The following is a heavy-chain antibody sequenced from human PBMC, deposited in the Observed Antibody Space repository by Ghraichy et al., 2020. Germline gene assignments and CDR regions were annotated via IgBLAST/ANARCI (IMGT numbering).Heavy chain of an antibody. Sequence: GGSLRLSCAASGFTFSSYWMSWVRQAPGKWLEWVANIKXDGSEKYYVDSVKGRFTISRDNAKNSLYLQLTSLRAEDTAVYYCAVLPTVNTVRAPADRFD. J-gene: IGHJ4*01. CDR1: GFTFSSYW. D-gene: IGHD4-17*01. V-gene: IGHV3-7*03. CDR2: IKXDGSEK. CDR3: AVLPTVNTVRAPADRFD.